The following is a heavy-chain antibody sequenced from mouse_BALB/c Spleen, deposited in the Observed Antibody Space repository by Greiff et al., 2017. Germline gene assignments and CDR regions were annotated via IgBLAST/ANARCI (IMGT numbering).Heavy chain of an antibody. J-gene: IGHJ4*01. CDR1: GYSITSGYY. CDR3: ARGGYLAMDY. CDR2: ISYDGSN. Sequence: EVKLQESGPGLVKPSQSLSLTCSVTGYSITSGYYWNWIRQFPGNKLEWMGYISYDGSNNYNPSLKNRISITRDTSKNQFFLKLNSVTTEDTATYYCARGGYLAMDYWGQGTSVTVSS. V-gene: IGHV3-6*02.